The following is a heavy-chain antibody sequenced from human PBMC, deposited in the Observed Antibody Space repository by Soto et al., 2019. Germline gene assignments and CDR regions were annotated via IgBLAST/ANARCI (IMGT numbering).Heavy chain of an antibody. J-gene: IGHJ4*02. V-gene: IGHV1-18*04. CDR2: ISAYNGNT. Sequence: GAPVKGSCKASCYTLSSNGNSWGVPAPGQGLEWMGWISAYNGNTNYAQKLQGRVTMTTDTSASTAYMELRSLRSDDTAVYYCARAGSGFDQLYDYWGQGTLVTVSA. D-gene: IGHD5-12*01. CDR1: CYTLSSNG. CDR3: ARAGSGFDQLYDY.